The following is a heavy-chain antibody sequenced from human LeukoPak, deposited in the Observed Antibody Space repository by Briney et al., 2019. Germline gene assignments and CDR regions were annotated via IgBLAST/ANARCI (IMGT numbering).Heavy chain of an antibody. CDR2: INSDGSST. Sequence: PGGSLRLSCAASGFTFSSYWMHWVRQAPGKGLVWVSRINSDGSSTSYADSVKGRFTISRDNAKNTLYLQMNSLRAEDTAVYYCARGTYYYDSSGYYYPFDYWGQGTLVTVSS. CDR1: GFTFSSYW. V-gene: IGHV3-74*01. D-gene: IGHD3-22*01. J-gene: IGHJ4*02. CDR3: ARGTYYYDSSGYYYPFDY.